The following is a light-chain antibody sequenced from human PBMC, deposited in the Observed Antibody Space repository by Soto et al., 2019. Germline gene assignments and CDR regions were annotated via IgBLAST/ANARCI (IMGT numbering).Light chain of an antibody. Sequence: EIVLTQSPPTLSLSPGERATLSCRASQTVSSYLVWYQHNPGQAPRLLIYDVSSRATGIPARFSGSGSGTDFSLTISSLEPEDFAVYYCQQRSNWPPEITFGQGTRLEI. CDR3: QQRSNWPPEIT. V-gene: IGKV3-11*01. J-gene: IGKJ5*01. CDR1: QTVSSY. CDR2: DVS.